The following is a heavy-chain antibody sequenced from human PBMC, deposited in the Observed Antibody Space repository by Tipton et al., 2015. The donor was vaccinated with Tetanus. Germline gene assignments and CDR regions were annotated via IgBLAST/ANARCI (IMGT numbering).Heavy chain of an antibody. CDR2: ISGSSGST. CDR1: GFTFSSYA. J-gene: IGHJ4*02. D-gene: IGHD3-22*01. Sequence: AASGFTFSSYAMSWVRQAPGKGLEWVSGISGSSGSTYYAGSVKGRFTISGDNSKNTLYLQMSSLRAGDTAVYYCATGTDSSPSPFGYWGQGTLVTVSS. V-gene: IGHV3-23*01. CDR3: ATGTDSSPSPFGY.